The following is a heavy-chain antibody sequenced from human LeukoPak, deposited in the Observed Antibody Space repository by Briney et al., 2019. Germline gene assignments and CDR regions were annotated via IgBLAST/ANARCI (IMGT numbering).Heavy chain of an antibody. V-gene: IGHV4-59*01. CDR3: ARGPVVGYSSGWYWFDP. CDR2: IYFSGSI. D-gene: IGHD6-19*01. CDR1: GSSISNYY. J-gene: IGHJ5*02. Sequence: SETLSLTCTVSGSSISNYYWSWVRQPPGKGLEWIGYIYFSGSINYNPSLKSRVTISADTSENQFSLKLSSVTAADTAVYYCARGPVVGYSSGWYWFDPWGQGTLVTVSS.